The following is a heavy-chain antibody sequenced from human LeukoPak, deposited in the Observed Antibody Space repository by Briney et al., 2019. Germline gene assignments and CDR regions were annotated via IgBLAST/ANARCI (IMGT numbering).Heavy chain of an antibody. Sequence: ASVKVSCKASGYTFTGYYMHWVRQAPGQGLEWMGWINPNSGGTNYAQKFQGRVTMTRDTSISTAYMELSRLRSDDTAVYYCARVSTPRCSSSAPLKWGQGTLVTVSS. CDR3: ARVSTPRCSSSAPLK. J-gene: IGHJ4*02. CDR1: GYTFTGYY. D-gene: IGHD6-6*01. V-gene: IGHV1-2*02. CDR2: INPNSGGT.